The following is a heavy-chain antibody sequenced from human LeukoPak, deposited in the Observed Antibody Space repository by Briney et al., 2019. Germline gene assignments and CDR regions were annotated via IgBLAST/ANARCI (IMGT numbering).Heavy chain of an antibody. CDR3: ARVVTRYSDTLVEWFDP. V-gene: IGHV4-59*01. J-gene: IGHJ5*02. Sequence: SETLSLTCTVSGGSISSFHWSWIRQSPGKGLEWIGYISYSGSTNYNPSLKSRVTISVDTSKNQLSLRLRSVTAADTAVYYCARVVTRYSDTLVEWFDPWGQGALVTVSS. CDR1: GGSISSFH. D-gene: IGHD3-9*01. CDR2: ISYSGST.